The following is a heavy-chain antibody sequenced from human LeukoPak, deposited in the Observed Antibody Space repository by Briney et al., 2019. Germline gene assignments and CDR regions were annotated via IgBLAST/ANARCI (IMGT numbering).Heavy chain of an antibody. CDR1: GGSISSSNW. V-gene: IGHV4-4*02. CDR3: ARVPANWGSSDAFDI. CDR2: IYHSGST. D-gene: IGHD7-27*01. Sequence: SETLSLTCAVSGGSISSSNWWSWVRQPPGKRLEWIGEIYHSGSTNYNPSLKSRVTISVDKSKNQFSLKLSSVTAADTAVYYCARVPANWGSSDAFDIWGQGTMVTVSS. J-gene: IGHJ3*02.